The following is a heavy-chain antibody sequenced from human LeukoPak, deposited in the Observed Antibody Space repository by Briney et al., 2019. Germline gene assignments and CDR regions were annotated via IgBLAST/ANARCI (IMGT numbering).Heavy chain of an antibody. D-gene: IGHD2-2*01. CDR2: IIPIFGTA. V-gene: IGHV1-69*05. Sequence: SVKVSCKASGYTFTSYYMHWVRQAPGQGLEWMGGIIPIFGTANYAQKFQGRVTITTDESTSTAYMELSSLRSEDTAVYYCARGRSPSSIVVVPAVWGQGTLVTVSS. CDR3: ARGRSPSSIVVVPAV. CDR1: GYTFTSYY. J-gene: IGHJ4*02.